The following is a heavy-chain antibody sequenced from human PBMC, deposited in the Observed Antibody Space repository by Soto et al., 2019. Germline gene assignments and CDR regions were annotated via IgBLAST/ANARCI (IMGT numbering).Heavy chain of an antibody. Sequence: PGGSLRLSCAASGFTFSNYGMHWVRQAPGKGLEWVATIWHDGNNKYYADSVRGRFIISRDNSKNRLYLQMNSQRAEDTAVYYCASDLVGASDSYGLDVWGQGTPVTVSS. J-gene: IGHJ6*02. V-gene: IGHV3-33*01. D-gene: IGHD1-26*01. CDR1: GFTFSNYG. CDR2: IWHDGNNK. CDR3: ASDLVGASDSYGLDV.